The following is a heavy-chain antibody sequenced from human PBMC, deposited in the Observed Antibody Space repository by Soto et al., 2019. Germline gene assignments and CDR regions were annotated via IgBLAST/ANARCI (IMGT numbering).Heavy chain of an antibody. CDR1: GFTFSSYA. J-gene: IGHJ4*02. V-gene: IGHV3-30-3*01. CDR3: ASQYSGFPRGDY. Sequence: GGSLRLSCAASGFTFSSYAMHWVRQAPGKGLEWVAVISYDGSNKYYADSVKGRFTISRDNSKNTLYLQMNSLRAEDTAVYYCASQYSGFPRGDYWGQGTLVTVSS. D-gene: IGHD5-12*01. CDR2: ISYDGSNK.